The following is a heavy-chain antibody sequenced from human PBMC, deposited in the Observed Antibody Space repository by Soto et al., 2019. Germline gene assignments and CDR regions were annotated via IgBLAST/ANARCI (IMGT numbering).Heavy chain of an antibody. CDR2: INPTGGST. CDR1: GYTFINYY. Sequence: QVQLVPSGAEVKKPVASVKVSCKASGYTFINYYIHWVRQAPGHVLEWMAIINPTGGSTNYVQKFQGRLTLSMDTSTTTVYMELSSLTAEDTAIYYCARHLAAGRVWGQGTLVTVSS. V-gene: IGHV1-46*01. D-gene: IGHD2-8*02. CDR3: ARHLAAGRV. J-gene: IGHJ4*02.